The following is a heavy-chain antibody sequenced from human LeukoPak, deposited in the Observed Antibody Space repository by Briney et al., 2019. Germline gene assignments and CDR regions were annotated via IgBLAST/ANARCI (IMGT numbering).Heavy chain of an antibody. Sequence: GGSLRLSCAASGFTFDNYRMSWVRQAPGKGLEWVSTVNADGGNTYYADSVKGRFTISRDNSKNALYLQMNSLRAEDTAVYYCARDGRDSSGYYSPNYWGQGTLVTVSS. J-gene: IGHJ4*02. D-gene: IGHD3-22*01. V-gene: IGHV3-23*01. CDR2: VNADGGNT. CDR3: ARDGRDSSGYYSPNY. CDR1: GFTFDNYR.